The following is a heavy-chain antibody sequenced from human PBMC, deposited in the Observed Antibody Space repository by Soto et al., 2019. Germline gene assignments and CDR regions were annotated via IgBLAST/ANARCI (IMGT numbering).Heavy chain of an antibody. CDR3: ARSSGGNFGIIIEGSNWFDP. V-gene: IGHV1-46*01. J-gene: IGHJ5*02. CDR1: GDTFTSYY. CDR2: INPHGGST. D-gene: IGHD3-3*01. Sequence: QVRLVQSGAEVRRPGASVKVSCKAPGDTFTSYYLNWVRQAPGQGLEWMGVINPHGGSTKHAQKFQSRVTITRDTSRSTVYMELRSLRSDDTAIYYCARSSGGNFGIIIEGSNWFDPWGQGTLVTVSS.